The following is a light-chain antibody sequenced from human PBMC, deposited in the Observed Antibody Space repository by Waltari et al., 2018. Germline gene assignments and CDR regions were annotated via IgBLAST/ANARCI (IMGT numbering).Light chain of an antibody. Sequence: EIALTQSPATLSLSPGERATLSCRASQSVRPYLAWFQQKPGQAPRLLIYDAANRAPGIPARFRGSGSGTDFSRTISSLEPEDFAVYYCQQRSTWPLTFGGGTKVEIK. J-gene: IGKJ4*01. V-gene: IGKV3-11*01. CDR2: DAA. CDR1: QSVRPY. CDR3: QQRSTWPLT.